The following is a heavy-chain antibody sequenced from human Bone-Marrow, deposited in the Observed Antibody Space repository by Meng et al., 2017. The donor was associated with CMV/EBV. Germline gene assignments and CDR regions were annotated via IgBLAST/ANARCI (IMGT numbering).Heavy chain of an antibody. D-gene: IGHD3-3*01. Sequence: GESLKISCAASGFTFSSYSMNWVRQAPGKGLEWVSSISSSSSYIYYADSVKGRFTISRDNAKNSLYLQMNSLRAEDTAVYYCAREGYDFWSSYYYYGMGVWGQGHTVNVSS. V-gene: IGHV3-21*01. CDR3: AREGYDFWSSYYYYGMGV. J-gene: IGHJ6*02. CDR2: ISSSSSYI. CDR1: GFTFSSYS.